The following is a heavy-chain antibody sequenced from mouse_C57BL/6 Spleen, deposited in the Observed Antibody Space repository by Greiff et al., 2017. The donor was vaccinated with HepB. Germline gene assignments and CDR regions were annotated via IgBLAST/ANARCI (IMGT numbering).Heavy chain of an antibody. V-gene: IGHV1-64*01. D-gene: IGHD1-1*01. Sequence: QVQLQQPGAELVKPGASVKLSCKASGYTFTSYWMHWVKQRPGQGLEWIGMIHPNSGSTNYNEKFKSKATLTVDKSSSTAYMQLSSLTSEDSAVYYCAILEIYYGSRYFDYWGQGTTLTVSS. CDR3: AILEIYYGSRYFDY. J-gene: IGHJ2*01. CDR2: IHPNSGST. CDR1: GYTFTSYW.